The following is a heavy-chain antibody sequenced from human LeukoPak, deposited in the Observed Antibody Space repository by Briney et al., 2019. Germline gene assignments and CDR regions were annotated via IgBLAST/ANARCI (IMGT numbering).Heavy chain of an antibody. D-gene: IGHD3-22*01. V-gene: IGHV5-51*01. CDR1: GYSFTTYW. Sequence: GESLKISCKGSGYSFTTYWIGWVRQMPGKGLEWMGIIYPGDSDTRYSPSFQGQVTISADKSISTAYLQWSSLKASDTATYYCAMVNYYDSSGYNFDYWGQGTLVTVSS. CDR2: IYPGDSDT. CDR3: AMVNYYDSSGYNFDY. J-gene: IGHJ4*02.